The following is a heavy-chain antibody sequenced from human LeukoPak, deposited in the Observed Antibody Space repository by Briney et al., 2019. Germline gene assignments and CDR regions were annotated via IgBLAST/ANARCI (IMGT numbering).Heavy chain of an antibody. D-gene: IGHD6-13*01. CDR1: GFSLSTSGMC. CDR2: IDWDDDK. V-gene: IGHV2-70*11. J-gene: IGHJ4*02. CDR3: ARSTPESYSSSWSFDY. Sequence: ESGPTLVNPTQTLTLTCTFSGFSLSTSGMCVSWIRQPPGKALEWLARIDWDDDKYYSTSLKTRLTISKDTSKNQVVLTMTNMDPVDTATYYCARSTPESYSSSWSFDYWGQGTLVTVSS.